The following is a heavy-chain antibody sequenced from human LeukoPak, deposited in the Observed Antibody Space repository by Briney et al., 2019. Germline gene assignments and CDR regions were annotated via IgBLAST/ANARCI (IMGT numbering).Heavy chain of an antibody. V-gene: IGHV3-30-3*01. CDR2: ISKDGSDK. CDR1: GFTFSGYS. CDR3: ARDYWWNYDY. D-gene: IGHD1-7*01. Sequence: GSLRLSCAASGFTFSGYSMNWIRQAPGKGLEWVAVISKDGSDKYYPGSVRGRFTISGDNSKNTIYLQMDSLRAEDTAIYYCARDYWWNYDYWGQGTLVTVSS. J-gene: IGHJ4*02.